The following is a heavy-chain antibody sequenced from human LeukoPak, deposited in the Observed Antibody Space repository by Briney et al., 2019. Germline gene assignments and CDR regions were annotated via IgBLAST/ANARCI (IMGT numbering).Heavy chain of an antibody. CDR1: GGSMNINNYY. J-gene: IGHJ4*02. Sequence: SETLSLTCTVSGGSMNINNYYWAWIRQSPGKGLEWLGSIYYTGTTYYNPSLDHRVTISVDTSKNQFSLKLSSVTAADTAVYYCAREGGWNIFDYWGQGTLVTVSS. D-gene: IGHD1/OR15-1a*01. V-gene: IGHV4-39*07. CDR3: AREGGWNIFDY. CDR2: IYYTGTT.